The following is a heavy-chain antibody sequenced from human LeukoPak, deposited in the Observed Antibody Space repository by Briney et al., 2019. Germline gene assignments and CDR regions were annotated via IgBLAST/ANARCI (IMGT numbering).Heavy chain of an antibody. CDR1: GYTFTSYY. V-gene: IGHV1-69*13. Sequence: ASVKVSCKASGYTFTSYYMHWVRQARGQGLEWMGGIIPIFGTANYAQKFQGRVTITADESTSTAYMELSSLRSEDTAVYYCARSWDYDSSGYYFDYWGQGTLVTVSS. CDR3: ARSWDYDSSGYYFDY. D-gene: IGHD3-22*01. CDR2: IIPIFGTA. J-gene: IGHJ4*02.